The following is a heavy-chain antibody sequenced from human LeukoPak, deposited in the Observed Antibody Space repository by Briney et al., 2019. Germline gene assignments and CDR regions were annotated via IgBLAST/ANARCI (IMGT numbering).Heavy chain of an antibody. CDR2: IRYEGNNK. CDR3: AKDRPRRSAYGPDIVY. V-gene: IGHV3-30*02. J-gene: IGHJ4*02. Sequence: GGSLRLSCAASGFTFSTYGIHWVRQAPGKGLEWVAFIRYEGNNKYYADSVKGRHTISRHNSKHTLSRKVNSQRAEDTAVYYCAKDRPRRSAYGPDIVYWGQGTLVTVSS. CDR1: GFTFSTYG. D-gene: IGHD3-10*01.